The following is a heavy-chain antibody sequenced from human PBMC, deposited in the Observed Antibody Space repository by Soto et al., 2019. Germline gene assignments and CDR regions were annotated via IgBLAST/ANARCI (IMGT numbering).Heavy chain of an antibody. CDR1: GFTFSSYA. CDR3: AKDGGSVCSGGTCYFQAPDY. Sequence: EVQLLESGGGLVQPGGSLRLSCAASGFTFSSYAMSWVRQAPGKGLEWVSGIDGSGRNTYYADSVKGRFTISRDNSKNTLSVQMDSLRVEDTALYYCAKDGGSVCSGGTCYFQAPDYWVQGTLVTVSS. V-gene: IGHV3-23*01. D-gene: IGHD2-15*01. CDR2: IDGSGRNT. J-gene: IGHJ4*02.